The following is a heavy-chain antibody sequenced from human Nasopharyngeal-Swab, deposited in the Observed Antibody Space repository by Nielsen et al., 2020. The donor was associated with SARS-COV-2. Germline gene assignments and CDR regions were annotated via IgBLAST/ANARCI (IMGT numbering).Heavy chain of an antibody. CDR1: GFTFDDYT. D-gene: IGHD5-12*01. CDR3: ARDSTQGYIDF. Sequence: GGSLRLSCAASGFTFDDYTIHWVRHAPGKGLEWLSGISWNSRSIGYADSVKGRFTITRDNAKASLYLQMNSLRPEDTALYFCARDSTQGYIDFWGQGTLVTVSS. V-gene: IGHV3-9*01. J-gene: IGHJ4*02. CDR2: ISWNSRSI.